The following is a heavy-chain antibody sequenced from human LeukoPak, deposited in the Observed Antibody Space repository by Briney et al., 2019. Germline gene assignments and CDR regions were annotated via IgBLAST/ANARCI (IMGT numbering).Heavy chain of an antibody. Sequence: AASVKVSCKASGGTFSSYAISWVRQAPGQGLEWMGGIIPIFGTANYAQKFQGRVTITADESTSTAYMELSSLRSEDTAVYYCARRDWGTFPLDYWGQGTLVTVSS. CDR2: IIPIFGTA. J-gene: IGHJ4*02. D-gene: IGHD3/OR15-3a*01. CDR3: ARRDWGTFPLDY. CDR1: GGTFSSYA. V-gene: IGHV1-69*01.